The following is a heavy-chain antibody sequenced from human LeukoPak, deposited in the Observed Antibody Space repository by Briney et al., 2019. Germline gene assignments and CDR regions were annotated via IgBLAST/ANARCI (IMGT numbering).Heavy chain of an antibody. J-gene: IGHJ5*02. CDR1: GYTFTSYD. CDR2: MNPNSGNT. D-gene: IGHD2-15*01. V-gene: IGHV1-8*01. Sequence: ASVKVSCKASGYTFTSYDINWVRQATGQGLEWMGWMNPNSGNTGYAQKFQGRVTMTRNTSISTAYMELSSLRSEDTAVYYCARGHPDCSGGSCYWFDPWGQGTLVTVSS. CDR3: ARGHPDCSGGSCYWFDP.